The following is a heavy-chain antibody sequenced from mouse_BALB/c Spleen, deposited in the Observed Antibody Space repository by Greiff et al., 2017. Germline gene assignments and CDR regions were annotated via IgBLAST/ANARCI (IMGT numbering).Heavy chain of an antibody. V-gene: IGHV1S81*02. Sequence: QVQLQQPGAELVKPGASVKLSCKASGYTFTSYWMHWVKQRPGQGLEWIGEINPSNGRTNYNEKFKSKATLTVDKSSSTAYMQLSSLTSEDSAVYYWAKGDDQAWVAYWGQGTLVTVSA. J-gene: IGHJ3*01. CDR3: AKGDDQAWVAY. D-gene: IGHD2-3*01. CDR1: GYTFTSYW. CDR2: INPSNGRT.